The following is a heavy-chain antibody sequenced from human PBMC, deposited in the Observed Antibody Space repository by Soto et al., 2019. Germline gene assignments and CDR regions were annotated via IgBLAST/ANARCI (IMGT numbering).Heavy chain of an antibody. CDR2: IIPIFGTA. V-gene: IGHV1-69*01. D-gene: IGHD3-22*01. CDR1: SSYA. Sequence: SSYAISWVRQAPGQGLEWMGGIIPIFGTANYAQKFQGRVTITADESTSTAYMELSSLRSEDTAVYYCARVRALGPNESQNYYDSSGYYYNAFDIWGQGTMVTVSS. CDR3: ARVRALGPNESQNYYDSSGYYYNAFDI. J-gene: IGHJ3*02.